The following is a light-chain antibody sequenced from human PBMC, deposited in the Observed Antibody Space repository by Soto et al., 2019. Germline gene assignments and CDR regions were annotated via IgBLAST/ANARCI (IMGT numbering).Light chain of an antibody. V-gene: IGKV3-11*01. Sequence: EIVLTQSPATLSLSPGERATLSCRASQSVSIDLAWYQQTPGQAPRLLIYQTSIRAAGIPARFSASGTATDFTLTISDVQPEDFAVYYCHQRQSWPRTFGQGTKVDIK. J-gene: IGKJ1*01. CDR3: HQRQSWPRT. CDR1: QSVSID. CDR2: QTS.